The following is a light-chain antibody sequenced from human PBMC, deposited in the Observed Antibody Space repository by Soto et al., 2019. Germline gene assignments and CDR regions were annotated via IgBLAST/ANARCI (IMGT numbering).Light chain of an antibody. CDR2: DVS. Sequence: EIVLTQSPATLSLSPGERATLSCRASQSVRNSLIWYQQKPGQAPTLLIYDVSNRAAGIPARFSGSGSETDFTVTISSLETEDFAVYYCQQRYSWPITFGQGTRLEIK. CDR3: QQRYSWPIT. V-gene: IGKV3-11*01. CDR1: QSVRNS. J-gene: IGKJ5*01.